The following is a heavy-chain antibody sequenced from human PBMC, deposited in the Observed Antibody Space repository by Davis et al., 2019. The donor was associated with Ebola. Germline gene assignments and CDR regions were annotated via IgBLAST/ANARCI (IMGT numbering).Heavy chain of an antibody. CDR2: IYHSGST. CDR3: ARGVARTDFDY. D-gene: IGHD5-12*01. J-gene: IGHJ4*02. Sequence: MPSETLSLTCVVSGGSISSGGYSWSWIRQPPGKGLEWIGYIYHSGSTYYNPSLKSRVTISVDTSKNQFSLKLSSVTAADAAVYYCARGVARTDFDYWGQGTLVTVSS. V-gene: IGHV4-30-2*01. CDR1: GGSISSGGYS.